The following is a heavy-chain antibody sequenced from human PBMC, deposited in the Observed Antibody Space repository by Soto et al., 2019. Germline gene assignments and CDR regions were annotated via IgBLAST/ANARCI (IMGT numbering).Heavy chain of an antibody. V-gene: IGHV4-39*01. D-gene: IGHD4-17*01. CDR2: IYYSGST. J-gene: IGHJ3*02. CDR3: TKPEYGDYDAFDI. Sequence: PSETLSLTCTVSGGSISSSSYYWGWIRQPPGKGLEWIGSIYYSGSTYYNPSLKTRVTISVDTSKNQFSLKLSSVTAPDTAVYYCTKPEYGDYDAFDIWGQGTMVTVSS. CDR1: GGSISSSSYY.